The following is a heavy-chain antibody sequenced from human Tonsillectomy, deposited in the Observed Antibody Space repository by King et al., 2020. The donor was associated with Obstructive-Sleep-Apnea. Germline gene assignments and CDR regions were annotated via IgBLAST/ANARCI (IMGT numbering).Heavy chain of an antibody. D-gene: IGHD3-10*01. V-gene: IGHV4-4*02. J-gene: IGHJ4*02. Sequence: LQLQESGPGLVKPSETLSLTCDVSGGSISSSNWWSWVRQSPGKGLEWIVEIYHSGRTNYNPSLESRLTISVDKSKNQFSLELNSVTAADTAVYYCARDHVREDYYGSGSFDYWGQGTLVTVSS. CDR2: IYHSGRT. CDR1: GGSISSSNW. CDR3: ARDHVREDYYGSGSFDY.